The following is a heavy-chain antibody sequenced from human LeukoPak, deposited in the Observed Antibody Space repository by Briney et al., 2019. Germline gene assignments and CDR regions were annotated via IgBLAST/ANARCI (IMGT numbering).Heavy chain of an antibody. V-gene: IGHV1-2*02. D-gene: IGHD3-10*01. CDR1: GYAVCDHP. Sequence: ASVKGSCRASGYAVCDHPMPWVGQAPGQGLEYMGWIHPKGHDTQYAQKFKGRMTMTMDTSLNTGYMELDRLTSDDTALYYCSAHYGPGPIWGQGTLVTASS. CDR3: SAHYGPGPI. J-gene: IGHJ4*02. CDR2: IHPKGHDT.